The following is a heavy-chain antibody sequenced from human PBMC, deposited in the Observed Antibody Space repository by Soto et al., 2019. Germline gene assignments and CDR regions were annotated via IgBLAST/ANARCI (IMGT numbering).Heavy chain of an antibody. CDR2: VYDTDGT. Sequence: DVQLVESGGGLIQPGGSLRLSCEAFGLTVSGKKYMAWVRQAPGKGLEWVSGVYDTDGTYYADSVKGRFTSSRDSSKTIVYLQMNSLRPDVTAVYYCASWRLQEHAYDIWGLGTTVTVSS. CDR3: ASWRLQEHAYDI. J-gene: IGHJ3*02. D-gene: IGHD4-4*01. V-gene: IGHV3-53*01. CDR1: GLTVSGKKY.